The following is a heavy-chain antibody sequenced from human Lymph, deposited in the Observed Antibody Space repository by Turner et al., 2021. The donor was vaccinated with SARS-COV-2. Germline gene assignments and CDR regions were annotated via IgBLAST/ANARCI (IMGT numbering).Heavy chain of an antibody. Sequence: QVQMQESEQGLVTPSETLSPTCTVSGGAISSHYWSWKRQPPGKGLEWIGYIYYSGSTNYSPSLKRRVTISVDTFKIHFSLKLTSVTASDAAVYYCSRWFDHWGQGTLVTVSS. J-gene: IGHJ5*02. CDR1: GGAISSHY. CDR3: SRWFDH. V-gene: IGHV4-59*11. CDR2: IYYSGST.